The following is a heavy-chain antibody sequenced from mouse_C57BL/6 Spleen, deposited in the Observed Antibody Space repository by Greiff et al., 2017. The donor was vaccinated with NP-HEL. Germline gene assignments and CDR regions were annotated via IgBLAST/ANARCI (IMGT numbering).Heavy chain of an antibody. J-gene: IGHJ2*01. CDR3: AANRDLSFDY. CDR2: ISSGSSTI. Sequence: EVMLVESGGGLVKPGRSLKLSCAASGFTFSDYGMHWVRQAPETGLEWVAYISSGSSTIYYADPVKGRFTISRDNAKNTLFLQMTSLRSEDTAMYYCAANRDLSFDYGGQGTTLTGSS. V-gene: IGHV5-17*01. CDR1: GFTFSDYG. D-gene: IGHD4-1*01.